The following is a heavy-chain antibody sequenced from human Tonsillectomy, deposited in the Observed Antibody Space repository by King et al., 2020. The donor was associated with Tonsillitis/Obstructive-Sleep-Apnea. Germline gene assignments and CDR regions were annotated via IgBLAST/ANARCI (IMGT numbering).Heavy chain of an antibody. CDR1: GGSISSSSYY. Sequence: QLQESGPGLVKPSETLSLTCTVSGGSISSSSYYWGWIRQPPGKGLEWIGSIYYSGSTYYNPSLKSRVTISVDTSKNQFSLKLSSVTAADTAVYYCARRGTISPGGRYYYYYMDVWGKGTTVTVSS. CDR2: IYYSGST. D-gene: IGHD3-3*01. CDR3: ARRGTISPGGRYYYYYMDV. J-gene: IGHJ6*03. V-gene: IGHV4-39*01.